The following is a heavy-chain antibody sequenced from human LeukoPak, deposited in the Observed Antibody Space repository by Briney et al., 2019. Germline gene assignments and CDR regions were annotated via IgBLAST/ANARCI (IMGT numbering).Heavy chain of an antibody. Sequence: GGSLRLSCVASGFSISRYSMNWVRQAPGKGLEWVSFISSSSIYIDYVDSVKGRFTISRDNAKNSLYLQMNSLGVDDAAVYFCAAYCSSTNCHGSDYWGQGTLVTVSS. CDR2: ISSSSIYI. J-gene: IGHJ4*02. D-gene: IGHD2-2*01. CDR1: GFSISRYS. V-gene: IGHV3-21*01. CDR3: AAYCSSTNCHGSDY.